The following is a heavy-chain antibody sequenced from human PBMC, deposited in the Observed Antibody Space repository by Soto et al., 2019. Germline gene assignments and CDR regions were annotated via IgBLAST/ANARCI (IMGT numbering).Heavy chain of an antibody. V-gene: IGHV4-39*01. Sequence: QLQLQESGPGLVKPSETLSLTCIVSGGSISSSNYYWAWVRPPPGKGLEWIGSMYYSGNTYYNAXLXSXXTISVDTSKSQFFLRLSSVTAADTAIYYCSTTTGYWGQGILVSVSS. CDR3: STTTGY. CDR2: MYYSGNT. J-gene: IGHJ4*02. D-gene: IGHD1-1*01. CDR1: GGSISSSNYY.